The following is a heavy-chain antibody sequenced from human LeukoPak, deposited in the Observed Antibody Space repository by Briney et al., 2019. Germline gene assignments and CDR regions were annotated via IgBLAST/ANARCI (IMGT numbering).Heavy chain of an antibody. Sequence: ASVKVSCKASGYTFTSYDINWARQATGQGLEWMGWMNPNSGNTGYAQKFQGRVTMTRNTSISTAYMELSSLRSEDTAVYYCARGNRNWGSDRADYWGQGTLVTVSS. CDR1: GYTFTSYD. J-gene: IGHJ4*02. CDR3: ARGNRNWGSDRADY. D-gene: IGHD7-27*01. V-gene: IGHV1-8*01. CDR2: MNPNSGNT.